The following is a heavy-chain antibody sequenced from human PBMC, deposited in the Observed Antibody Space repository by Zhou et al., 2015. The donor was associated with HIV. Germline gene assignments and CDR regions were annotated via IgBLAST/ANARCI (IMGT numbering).Heavy chain of an antibody. J-gene: IGHJ2*01. CDR2: ISYDGTNE. D-gene: IGHD2-21*02. Sequence: QVQLVESGGGVVQPGRSLRLSCAASGFIFSNHGMHWVRQAPGKGLEWVAVISYDGTNEYYADSVKGRFTISRDNSNNTLYLQMNSLRAGDTAVYYCARVMRAYCGGDCYHWYFDLWGRGTLVTVSS. CDR1: GFIFSNHG. V-gene: IGHV3-30*04. CDR3: ARVMRAYCGGDCYHWYFDL.